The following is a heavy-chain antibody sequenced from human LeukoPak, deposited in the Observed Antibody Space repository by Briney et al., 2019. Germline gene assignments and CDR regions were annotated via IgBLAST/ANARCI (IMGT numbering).Heavy chain of an antibody. D-gene: IGHD3-16*01. CDR2: MNPNSGNT. J-gene: IGHJ5*02. CDR3: ARGPYVRLPSSFDP. Sequence: ASVKVSCKASGYTFSSYDINWVRQATGQGLEWMGWMNPNSGNTGSEQRFQGRVTMTRDTSRNTAYMELRSLTSEDTAVYYCARGPYVRLPSSFDPWGQGTLVTVSS. CDR1: GYTFSSYD. V-gene: IGHV1-8*01.